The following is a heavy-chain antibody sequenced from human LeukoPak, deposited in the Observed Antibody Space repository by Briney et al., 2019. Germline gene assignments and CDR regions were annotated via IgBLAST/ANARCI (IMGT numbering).Heavy chain of an antibody. J-gene: IGHJ4*02. CDR3: ARDQGDTAMAREFDY. D-gene: IGHD5-18*01. CDR1: GFTFSSYW. CDR2: IKQDGSEK. V-gene: IGHV3-7*01. Sequence: GGSPRLSCAASGFTFSSYWMSWVRQAPGKGLEWVANIKQDGSEKYYVDSVKGRFTISRDNAKNSLYLQMNSLRAEDTAVYYCARDQGDTAMAREFDYWGQGTLVTVSS.